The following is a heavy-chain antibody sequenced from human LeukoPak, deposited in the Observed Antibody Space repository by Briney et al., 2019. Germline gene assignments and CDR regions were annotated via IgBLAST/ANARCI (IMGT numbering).Heavy chain of an antibody. CDR1: GGSFSGYY. J-gene: IGHJ1*01. Sequence: SETLSLTCAVYGGSFSGYYWSWIRQPPGKGLEWIGEINHSGSTNYNPSLKSRVTISVDTSKNQFSLKLSSVTAADTAVYYCARGSRIRQQPAKYFQHWGQGTLVTVSS. D-gene: IGHD6-13*01. CDR3: ARGSRIRQQPAKYFQH. V-gene: IGHV4-34*01. CDR2: INHSGST.